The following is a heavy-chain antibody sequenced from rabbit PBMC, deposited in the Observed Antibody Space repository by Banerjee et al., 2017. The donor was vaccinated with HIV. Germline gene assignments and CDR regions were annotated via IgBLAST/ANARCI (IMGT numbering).Heavy chain of an antibody. V-gene: IGHV1S45*01. Sequence: QEQLVEYGGDLVKPGASLTLTCKASGFSFSNKHVMCWVRQAPGKGLEWIACINTSSGNTVYAGRAKGRFTTSKTSSTTVTLQMTSLTAADTPNYFCARDLAGVIDGNFNLWCPGSLVTVS. CDR3: ARDLAGVIDGNFNL. J-gene: IGHJ4*01. CDR2: INTSSGNT. CDR1: GFSFSNKHV. D-gene: IGHD4-1*01.